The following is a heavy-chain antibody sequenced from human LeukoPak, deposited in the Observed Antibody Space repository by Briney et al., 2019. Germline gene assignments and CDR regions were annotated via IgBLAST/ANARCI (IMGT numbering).Heavy chain of an antibody. D-gene: IGHD3-10*01. CDR1: GYSISSGYY. V-gene: IGHV4-38-2*02. J-gene: IGHJ4*02. Sequence: ASETLSLTCTVSGYSISSGYYWGWIRQPPGKGLEWIGSIYHSGSTYYNPSLKSRVTISVDTPKNQFSLKLSSVTAADTAVYYCARDELLWFGELLFPYYFDYWGQGTLVTVSS. CDR2: IYHSGST. CDR3: ARDELLWFGELLFPYYFDY.